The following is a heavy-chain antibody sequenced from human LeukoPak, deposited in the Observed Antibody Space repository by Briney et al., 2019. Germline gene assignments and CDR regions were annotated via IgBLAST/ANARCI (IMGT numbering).Heavy chain of an antibody. Sequence: KPGGSLRLSCAVSGFTFSDYYMIWIRQAPGKGLEWVSYISSSSSYTNYADSVKGRFTISRDNAKNSLYLQINSLRAADTVVYYCARDISTSGSGSSQFDYWGQGTLVTVSS. J-gene: IGHJ4*02. D-gene: IGHD3-10*01. CDR1: GFTFSDYY. V-gene: IGHV3-11*06. CDR2: ISSSSSYT. CDR3: ARDISTSGSGSSQFDY.